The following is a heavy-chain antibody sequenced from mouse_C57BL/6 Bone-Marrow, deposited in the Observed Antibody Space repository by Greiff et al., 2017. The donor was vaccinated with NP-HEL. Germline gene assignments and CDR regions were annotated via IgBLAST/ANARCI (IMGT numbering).Heavy chain of an antibody. D-gene: IGHD4-1*01. Sequence: EVNVVESGGGLVQSGRSLRLSCATSGFTFSDFYMEWVRQAPGKGLEWIAASRNKANDYTTEYSASVKGRFIVSRDTSQSILYLQMNALRAEDTAIYYCARDAGWDAPMDYWGQGTSVTVSS. CDR2: SRNKANDYTT. V-gene: IGHV7-1*01. CDR1: GFTFSDFY. J-gene: IGHJ4*01. CDR3: ARDAGWDAPMDY.